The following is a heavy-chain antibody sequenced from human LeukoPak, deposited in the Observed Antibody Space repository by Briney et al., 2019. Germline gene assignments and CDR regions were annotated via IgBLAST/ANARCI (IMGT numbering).Heavy chain of an antibody. CDR3: AMRGGGDARFVDV. V-gene: IGHV1-69*13. Sequence: SVKVSCKVSGYTLTELSMHWVRQAPGQGLEWMGGIIPIFGTANYAQKFQGRVTITADESTSTAYMELSSLRSEDTAVYYCAMRGGGDARFVDVWGKGTTVTISS. CDR1: GYTLTELS. D-gene: IGHD3-10*02. CDR2: IIPIFGTA. J-gene: IGHJ6*04.